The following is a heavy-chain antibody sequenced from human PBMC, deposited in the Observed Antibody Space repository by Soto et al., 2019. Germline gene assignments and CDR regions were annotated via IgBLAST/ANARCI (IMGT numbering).Heavy chain of an antibody. V-gene: IGHV3-48*03. CDR3: AREKYSHHYYGMDV. Sequence: LRLSCAASGFTFSSYEMNWVRQAPGKGLEWVSYISSSGSTIYYADSVKGRFTISRDNAKNSLYLQMNSLRAEDTAVYYCAREKYSHHYYGMDVWGQGTTVTVSS. CDR1: GFTFSSYE. J-gene: IGHJ6*02. D-gene: IGHD1-26*01. CDR2: ISSSGSTI.